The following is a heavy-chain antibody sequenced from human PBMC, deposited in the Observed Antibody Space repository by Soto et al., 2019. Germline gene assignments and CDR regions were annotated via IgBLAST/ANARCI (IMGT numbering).Heavy chain of an antibody. CDR2: IYYSGST. V-gene: IGHV4-30-4*01. CDR3: ARDYGGNSETFDY. Sequence: PSETLSLTCTVSGGSISSGDYYWSWIRQPPGKGLEWIGYIYYSGSTYYNPSLKSRVTISVDTSKNQFSLKLSSVTAADTAVYYCARDYGGNSETFDYWGQGTLVTVSS. D-gene: IGHD4-17*01. J-gene: IGHJ4*02. CDR1: GGSISSGDYY.